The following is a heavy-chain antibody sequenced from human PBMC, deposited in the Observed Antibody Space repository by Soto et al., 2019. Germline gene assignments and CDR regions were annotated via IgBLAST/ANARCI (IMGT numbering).Heavy chain of an antibody. Sequence: QVQLVESGGGVVQPGRSLRLSYAASGFNFSSYVMHWVRQAPGKGLEWVAVIWYDGGNKYYADSVKGRFTISRDNSKNTLYLQMNSLRAEDTAVHYCARDGQWLPRDGLRSSYYFDYWGQGTLVTVSS. J-gene: IGHJ4*02. D-gene: IGHD6-19*01. V-gene: IGHV3-33*01. CDR3: ARDGQWLPRDGLRSSYYFDY. CDR1: GFNFSSYV. CDR2: IWYDGGNK.